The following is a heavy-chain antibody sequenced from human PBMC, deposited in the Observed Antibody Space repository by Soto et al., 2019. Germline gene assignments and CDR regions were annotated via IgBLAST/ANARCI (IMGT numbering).Heavy chain of an antibody. CDR3: ARSGDWGSFDS. CDR2: IYYSGNT. J-gene: IGHJ4*02. D-gene: IGHD7-27*01. CDR1: GGSITSDY. Sequence: QVQLQESGPGLVKPSETLSLTCTVSGGSITSDYWSWIRQPPGKGREWIGNIYYSGNTNYNPSLNSRVTISIDTSKTQFSLKLSSVTAADTAMYFCARSGDWGSFDSWGQGSLVTVSS. V-gene: IGHV4-59*01.